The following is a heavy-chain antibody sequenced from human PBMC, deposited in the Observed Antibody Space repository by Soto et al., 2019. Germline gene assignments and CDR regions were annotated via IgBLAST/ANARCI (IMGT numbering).Heavy chain of an antibody. D-gene: IGHD1-26*01. J-gene: IGHJ4*02. CDR3: ARDKIKGAPDYLDS. CDR1: GFTFSANA. CDR2: IAYDGTIK. Sequence: QEQLVESGGDVVQPGRSLTLSCAASGFTFSANAMHWVRQAPGKGLEWVEVIAYDGTIKIYRDSVKGRFTISRDDSKSTLYLQMNSLRPEDTAVYYCARDKIKGAPDYLDSWGQGTRVTVSS. V-gene: IGHV3-30-3*01.